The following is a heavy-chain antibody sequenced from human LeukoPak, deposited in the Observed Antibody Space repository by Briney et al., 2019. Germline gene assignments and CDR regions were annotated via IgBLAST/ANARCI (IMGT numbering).Heavy chain of an antibody. D-gene: IGHD3-22*01. CDR2: ISYDGSNK. J-gene: IGHJ4*02. CDR3: ARGAGYDSSGPNDY. V-gene: IGHV3-30-3*01. Sequence: GGSLRLSCAASGFTFSSYAMHWVRQAPGKGLEWVAVISYDGSNKYYADSVKGRFTISRDNSKNTLYLQMNSLRAEDTAVYYCARGAGYDSSGPNDYWGQGTLVTVSS. CDR1: GFTFSSYA.